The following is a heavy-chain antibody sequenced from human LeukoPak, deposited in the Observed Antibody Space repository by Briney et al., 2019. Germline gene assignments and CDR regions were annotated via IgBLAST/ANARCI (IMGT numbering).Heavy chain of an antibody. Sequence: PSETLSFNSTVYGDSINSRSYYWEWIRQPPGKGLERIGNLYYGGNTHYYPSLKSRVTITADTSNNQFSLNLSSVTATDTAVYYCARHTRPGYGGSENAFDIWGQGTMVTVSS. D-gene: IGHD5-12*01. J-gene: IGHJ3*02. CDR1: GDSINSRSYY. CDR2: LYYGGNT. CDR3: ARHTRPGYGGSENAFDI. V-gene: IGHV4-39*01.